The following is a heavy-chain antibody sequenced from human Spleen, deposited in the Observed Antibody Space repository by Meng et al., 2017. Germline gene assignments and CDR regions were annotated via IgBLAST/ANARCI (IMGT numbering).Heavy chain of an antibody. CDR2: ISGSGGGT. CDR3: AKGGYCSSTSCPLDY. Sequence: EVQLVESGGGLVQPGGSLRLSCAASGFTFSSYAMSWVRQAPGKGLEWVSTISGSGGGTYYADSVKGRFTISRDNSKNTLYLQMNSLRADDTAVYYCAKGGYCSSTSCPLDYWGQGTLVTVSS. CDR1: GFTFSSYA. D-gene: IGHD2-2*01. J-gene: IGHJ4*02. V-gene: IGHV3-23*04.